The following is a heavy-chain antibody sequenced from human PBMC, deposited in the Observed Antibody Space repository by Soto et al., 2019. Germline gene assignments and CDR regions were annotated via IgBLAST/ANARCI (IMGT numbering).Heavy chain of an antibody. CDR1: GFTFSSYS. D-gene: IGHD6-19*01. CDR3: ARDRFYSSNYLDY. CDR2: ISSSSSTI. Sequence: GGSLRLSCAASGFTFSSYSMNWVRQAPGKGLEWVSYISSSSSTIYYADSVKGRFTISRDNAKNSLYLQMNSLRAEDTAVYYCARDRFYSSNYLDYWGQGTLVTVSS. V-gene: IGHV3-48*01. J-gene: IGHJ4*02.